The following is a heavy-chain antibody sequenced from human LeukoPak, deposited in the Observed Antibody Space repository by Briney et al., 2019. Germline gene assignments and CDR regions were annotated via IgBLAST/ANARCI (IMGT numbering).Heavy chain of an antibody. CDR3: AKDLETYYYDSSGPSY. J-gene: IGHJ4*02. CDR1: GFTFSSYG. Sequence: GRSLRLSCAASGFTFSSYGMHWVRQAPGKGLEWVAVIPYDGSNKYYAGSVKGRFTISRDNSKNTLYLQMNSLRAEDTAVYYCAKDLETYYYDSSGPSYWGQGTLVTVSS. D-gene: IGHD3-22*01. CDR2: IPYDGSNK. V-gene: IGHV3-30*18.